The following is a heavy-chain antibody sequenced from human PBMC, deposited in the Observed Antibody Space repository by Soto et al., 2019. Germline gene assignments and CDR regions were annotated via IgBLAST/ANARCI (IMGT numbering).Heavy chain of an antibody. CDR3: AKEEYDFWSGYYPRKPYYFDY. J-gene: IGHJ4*02. CDR2: MSYDGRKK. V-gene: IGHV3-30*18. Sequence: GGSLRLSCAASGFTFRSYGMHWVRQSPGKGLEWAAVMSYDGRKKYYADSMKGRFTISRDNSKNTLYLQMNSLRAEDTAVYYCAKEEYDFWSGYYPRKPYYFDYWGQGTLVTVSS. D-gene: IGHD3-3*01. CDR1: GFTFRSYG.